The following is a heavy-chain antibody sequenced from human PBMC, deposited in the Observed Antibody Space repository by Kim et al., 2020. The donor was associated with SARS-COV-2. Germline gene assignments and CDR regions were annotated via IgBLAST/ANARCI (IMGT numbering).Heavy chain of an antibody. J-gene: IGHJ6*02. V-gene: IGHV3-48*03. CDR2: ISSSGTTI. CDR3: ARVPPVNYYGMDV. CDR1: GFSFSSYD. Sequence: GGSLRLSCAASGFSFSSYDMKWVRQAPGKGLEWVSYISSSGTTIYYADSVQGRFTISRDNAQNSLYLQMNSLRAEDTAVYYCARVPPVNYYGMDVWGQGTTVTVSS.